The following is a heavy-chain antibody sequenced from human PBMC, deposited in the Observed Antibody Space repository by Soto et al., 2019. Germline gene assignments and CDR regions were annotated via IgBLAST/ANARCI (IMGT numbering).Heavy chain of an antibody. CDR3: ARKAGYYYVAGAFDI. Sequence: SETLSLTCTVSGGSISSYYWSWIRQPPGKGLEWIGYIYYSGSTNYNPSLKSRVTISVDTSKNQFSLKLSSVTTADTAVYYCARKAGYYYVAGAFDIWGQGTMVTVSS. J-gene: IGHJ3*02. D-gene: IGHD3-10*02. CDR2: IYYSGST. V-gene: IGHV4-59*01. CDR1: GGSISSYY.